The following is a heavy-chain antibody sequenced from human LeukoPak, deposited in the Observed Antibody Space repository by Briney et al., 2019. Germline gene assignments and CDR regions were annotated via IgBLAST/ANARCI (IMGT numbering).Heavy chain of an antibody. V-gene: IGHV4-61*02. CDR2: IYTSGST. CDR1: GGSISSGSYY. CDR3: ARGRIAVAQDY. Sequence: SETLSLTCTASGGSISSGSYYWSWIRQPAGKGLEWIGRIYTSGSTNYNPSLKSRVTISVDTSKNQFSLKLSSVTAADTAVYYCARGRIAVAQDYWGQGTLVTVSS. D-gene: IGHD6-19*01. J-gene: IGHJ4*02.